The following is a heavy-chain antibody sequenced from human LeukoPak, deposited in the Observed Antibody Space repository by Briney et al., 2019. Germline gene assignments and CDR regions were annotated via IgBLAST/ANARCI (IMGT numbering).Heavy chain of an antibody. D-gene: IGHD6-19*01. Sequence: ALVKVSCKASGYTFTGYYMHWVRQAPGQGLEWMGWINPNSGGTNYAQKFQGRVTMTRDTSISTAYMELSRLRSDDTAVYYCARARENRQWLTTWGQGTLVTVSS. CDR3: ARARENRQWLTT. CDR1: GYTFTGYY. V-gene: IGHV1-2*02. J-gene: IGHJ4*02. CDR2: INPNSGGT.